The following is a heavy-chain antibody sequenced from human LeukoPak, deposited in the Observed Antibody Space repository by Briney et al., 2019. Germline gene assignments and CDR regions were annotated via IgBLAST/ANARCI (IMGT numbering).Heavy chain of an antibody. CDR3: AKVAAGTRLLYYFDY. V-gene: IGHV1-69*05. CDR1: GGTFSSYA. J-gene: IGHJ4*02. Sequence: ASVKVSCKASGGTFSSYAISWVRQAPGQGLEWMGGIIPIFGTANYAQKFQGRVTITTDESTSTAYMELSSLRAEDTAVYYCAKVAAGTRLLYYFDYWGQGTLVTVSS. CDR2: IIPIFGTA. D-gene: IGHD6-19*01.